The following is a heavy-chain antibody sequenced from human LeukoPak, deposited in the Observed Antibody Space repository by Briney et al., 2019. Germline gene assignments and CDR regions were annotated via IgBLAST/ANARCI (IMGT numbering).Heavy chain of an antibody. CDR2: IYYSGST. J-gene: IGHJ4*02. Sequence: SETLSLTCTVPGGSIRSYYWSWIRQPPGKGREWIGYIYYSGSTNYNPSLKSRVTTSVDTSKKQSSLKLSSVTAADTAVYYCARAYCSGGSCYDYWGQGTMVTVSS. CDR1: GGSIRSYY. CDR3: ARAYCSGGSCYDY. V-gene: IGHV4-59*01. D-gene: IGHD2-15*01.